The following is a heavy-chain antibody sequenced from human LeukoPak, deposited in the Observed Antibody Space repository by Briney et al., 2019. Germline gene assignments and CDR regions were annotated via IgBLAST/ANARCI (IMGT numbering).Heavy chain of an antibody. CDR2: IRDNGGRT. Sequence: GGSLRLSCAASGFTFSSYCMSWVRQIPGKGLEWVSSIRDNGGRTDYVDSVKGRFTISRDNSKNTLYLQMNGLRAEDTAVFYCTKDREQVVPHAPVRAPYAMDVWGQGTTVTVSS. D-gene: IGHD1-26*01. J-gene: IGHJ6*02. CDR3: TKDREQVVPHAPVRAPYAMDV. V-gene: IGHV3-23*01. CDR1: GFTFSSYC.